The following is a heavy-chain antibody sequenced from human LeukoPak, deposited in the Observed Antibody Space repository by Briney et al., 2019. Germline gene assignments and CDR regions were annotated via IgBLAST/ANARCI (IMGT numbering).Heavy chain of an antibody. J-gene: IGHJ3*02. D-gene: IGHD5-18*01. CDR1: GGPISSYY. CDR2: IYYSGST. V-gene: IGHV4-59*01. Sequence: SETLSLTCTVPGGPISSYYWSWIRQPPGKGLEGIGYIYYSGSTNYNPSLKSRVTISVDTSKNQFSLKLSSVTAADTAVYYCARYVDTAILDAFDIWGQGTMVTVSS. CDR3: ARYVDTAILDAFDI.